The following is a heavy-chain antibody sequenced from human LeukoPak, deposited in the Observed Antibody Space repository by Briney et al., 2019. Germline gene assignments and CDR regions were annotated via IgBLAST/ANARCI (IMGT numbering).Heavy chain of an antibody. D-gene: IGHD1-26*01. V-gene: IGHV4-39*01. CDR1: GGSISSSSYY. Sequence: ASETLSLTCTVSGGSISSSSYYWGWIRQPPGKGLEWIGSIYYSGSTYYNPSLKSRVTISVDTSKNQFSLKLSSVTAADTAVYYCARGVVGATSDYYYYYMDVWGKGTTVTVSS. CDR2: IYYSGST. CDR3: ARGVVGATSDYYYYYMDV. J-gene: IGHJ6*03.